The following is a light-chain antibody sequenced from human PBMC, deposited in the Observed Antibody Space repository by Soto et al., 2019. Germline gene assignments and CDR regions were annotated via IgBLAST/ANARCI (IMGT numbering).Light chain of an antibody. J-gene: IGKJ4*01. Sequence: EIVLIQSPATLSLSPGERATLSCRASQSVGSYLAWYQHKPGQAPRLLISDASNRATGIPARFSGSGSETKFTLTISSLQSEDFAVYYCQQYNNWPPLTFGGGTKVDIK. V-gene: IGKV3-11*01. CDR3: QQYNNWPPLT. CDR2: DAS. CDR1: QSVGSY.